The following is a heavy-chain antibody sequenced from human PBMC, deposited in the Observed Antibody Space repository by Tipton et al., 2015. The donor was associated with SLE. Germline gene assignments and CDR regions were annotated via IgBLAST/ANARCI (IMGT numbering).Heavy chain of an antibody. CDR3: ARDDPLVSSGWYGGFDY. V-gene: IGHV4-39*07. J-gene: IGHJ4*02. CDR2: IYYSGST. D-gene: IGHD6-19*01. CDR1: GGSISSSSYY. Sequence: LRLSCTVSGGSISSSSYYWGWIRQPPGKGLEWIGSIYYSGSTYYNPSLKSRVTISVDTSKNQFSLKLSSVTAADTAVYYCARDDPLVSSGWYGGFDYWGQGTLVTVSS.